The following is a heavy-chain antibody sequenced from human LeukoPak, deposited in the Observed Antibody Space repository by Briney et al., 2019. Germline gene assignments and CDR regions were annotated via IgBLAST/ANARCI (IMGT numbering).Heavy chain of an antibody. Sequence: SETLSLTCAVSGGSISSGDYSWSWIRQPPGEGLEWIGFIYNSGDTYYNPSLKSRVTLSVDTSKNQFSLNLSSVTAADTAVYYCARTAYDSSDFYRFDYWGQGTLVTVSS. V-gene: IGHV4-30-4*07. CDR2: IYNSGDT. CDR1: GGSISSGDYS. D-gene: IGHD3-22*01. J-gene: IGHJ4*02. CDR3: ARTAYDSSDFYRFDY.